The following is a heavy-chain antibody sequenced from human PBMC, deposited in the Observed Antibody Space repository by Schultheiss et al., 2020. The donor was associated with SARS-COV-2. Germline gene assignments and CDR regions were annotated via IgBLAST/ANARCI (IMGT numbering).Heavy chain of an antibody. V-gene: IGHV3-30*07. D-gene: IGHD3-9*01. CDR3: AREMTTSFDWSLQAPDY. CDR2: ISYDGSNK. Sequence: GESLKISCAASGFTFSSYAMHWVRQAPGKGLEWVAVISYDGSNKYYADSVKGRFTISRDNSKNTLYLQMNSLRVEDTAVFYCAREMTTSFDWSLQAPDYWGQGTLVTVSS. CDR1: GFTFSSYA. J-gene: IGHJ4*02.